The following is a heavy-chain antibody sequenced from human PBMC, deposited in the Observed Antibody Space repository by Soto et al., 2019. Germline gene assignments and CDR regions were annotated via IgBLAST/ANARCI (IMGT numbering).Heavy chain of an antibody. CDR3: ARGLGIAANGFAP. CDR1: GFTFSSYG. Sequence: QVQLVESGGGVVQPGRSLRLSCAAAGFTFSSYGMHWVRQAPGKGLEWVAVIWYDGSNKYYADSVKCRFTISRDNSKNTLYLQMNSLSAEDTAVYYCARGLGIAANGFAPWGQGTLVTVSS. J-gene: IGHJ5*02. V-gene: IGHV3-33*01. CDR2: IWYDGSNK. D-gene: IGHD6-13*01.